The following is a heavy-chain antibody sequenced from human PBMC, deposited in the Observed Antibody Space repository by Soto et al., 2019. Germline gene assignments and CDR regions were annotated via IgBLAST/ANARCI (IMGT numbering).Heavy chain of an antibody. Sequence: PSETLSLTCTVSGGSVSSGSYYWSWIRQPPGKGLEWIGYIYYSGSTNYNPSLKSRVTISVDTSKNQFSLKLSSVTAADTAVYYCARLVGPYLAYWGQGTLVTVSS. CDR3: ARLVGPYLAY. CDR2: IYYSGST. J-gene: IGHJ4*02. CDR1: GGSVSSGSYY. V-gene: IGHV4-61*01. D-gene: IGHD6-6*01.